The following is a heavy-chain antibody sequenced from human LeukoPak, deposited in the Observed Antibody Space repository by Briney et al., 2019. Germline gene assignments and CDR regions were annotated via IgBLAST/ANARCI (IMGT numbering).Heavy chain of an antibody. D-gene: IGHD5-12*01. CDR1: GFTFSSYA. CDR3: AKGGTSHDF. J-gene: IGHJ4*02. Sequence: GGSLRLSCAASGFTFSSYAMSWVRQAPGKGLEWVSTIGAASGGTYYADAVKGRFTISRDNPQNTLSLQMNSLRAEDTALYYCAKGGTSHDFWGQGTLVIVSS. V-gene: IGHV3-23*01. CDR2: IGAASGGT.